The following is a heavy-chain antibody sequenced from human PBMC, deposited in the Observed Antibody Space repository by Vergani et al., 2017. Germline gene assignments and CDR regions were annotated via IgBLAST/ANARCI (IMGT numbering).Heavy chain of an antibody. CDR3: ARDFTIFGVVGYFDY. D-gene: IGHD3-3*01. V-gene: IGHV3-30-3*01. J-gene: IGHJ4*02. Sequence: QVQLVESEGGVVQPGRSLRLSCAASGFTFSSYAMHWVRQAPGKGLEWVAVISYDGSNKYYADSVKGRFTISRDNSKNTLYRQMNSLRAEDTAVYYCARDFTIFGVVGYFDYWGQGTLVTVSS. CDR1: GFTFSSYA. CDR2: ISYDGSNK.